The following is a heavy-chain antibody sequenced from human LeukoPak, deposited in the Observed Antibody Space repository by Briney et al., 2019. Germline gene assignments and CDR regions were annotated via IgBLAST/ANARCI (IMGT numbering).Heavy chain of an antibody. V-gene: IGHV1-18*01. Sequence: ASVKVSCKASGDNLTTYGITWVRQAPGQGLEWMAWISAHTGNTDYAQKLQGRVTVTTDTSTNTAYMEVMSLRSDDTAMYYCAKAGAHHDFWSGSLNWFDPWGQGTLVTVSS. J-gene: IGHJ5*02. CDR1: GDNLTTYG. CDR3: AKAGAHHDFWSGSLNWFDP. CDR2: ISAHTGNT. D-gene: IGHD3-3*01.